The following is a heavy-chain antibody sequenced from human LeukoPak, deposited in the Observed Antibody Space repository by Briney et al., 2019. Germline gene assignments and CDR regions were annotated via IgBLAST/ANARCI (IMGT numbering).Heavy chain of an antibody. D-gene: IGHD6-13*01. CDR1: GYTFTSYD. V-gene: IGHV1-8*01. CDR3: ARTTSLVSSSWTY. CDR2: MNPKSGNT. J-gene: IGHJ4*02. Sequence: ASVKVSCKASGYTFTSYDINWVRQSTGQGVEWMGWMNPKSGNTGYAQKFQGRVTMTRNTSISTAYMELSSLRSEDTAVYYCARTTSLVSSSWTYWGQGTLVTVSS.